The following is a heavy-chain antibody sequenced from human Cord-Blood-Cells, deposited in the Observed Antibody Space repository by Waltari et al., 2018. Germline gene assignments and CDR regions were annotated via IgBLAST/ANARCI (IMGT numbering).Heavy chain of an antibody. Sequence: QVQLQQWGAGLLKPSETLSLTCAVYGGSFSGYYWSWIRQPPGKGLEWIGEINHSGSTNYNPPLKSRVTISVDTSKNQFSLKLSSVTAADTAVYYCAAGYYFDYWGQGTLVTVSS. CDR3: AAGYYFDY. V-gene: IGHV4-34*01. CDR1: GGSFSGYY. J-gene: IGHJ4*02. CDR2: INHSGST. D-gene: IGHD3-9*01.